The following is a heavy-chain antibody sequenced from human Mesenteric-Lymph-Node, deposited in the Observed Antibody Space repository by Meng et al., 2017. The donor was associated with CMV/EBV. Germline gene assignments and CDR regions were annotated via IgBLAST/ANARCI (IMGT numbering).Heavy chain of an antibody. J-gene: IGHJ6*02. CDR1: GFTVSSNY. CDR3: ARGESTYYDFWSGYRGYYYYGMDV. CDR2: IYSGGST. Sequence: GESLKISCAASGFTVSSNYMSWVRQAPGKGLEWVSVIYSGGSTYYADSVKGRFTISRDNSKNSLYLQMNSLRAEDTAVYYCARGESTYYDFWSGYRGYYYYGMDVWGQGTTVTVSS. D-gene: IGHD3-3*01. V-gene: IGHV3-53*01.